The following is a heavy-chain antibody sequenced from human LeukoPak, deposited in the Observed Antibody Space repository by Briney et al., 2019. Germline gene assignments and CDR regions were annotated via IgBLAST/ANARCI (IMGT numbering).Heavy chain of an antibody. CDR1: GFTFSTYA. D-gene: IGHD6-19*01. V-gene: IGHV3-23*01. Sequence: PGGSLRLSCAASGFTFSTYAMTWVRQAPGKGLEWVSAISGSGGYTYYVDSVKGRLTISRDNSKNTLYLQMNSLRAEDTAMYYCAKGTLRYSSCYEYWGQGTPVTVSS. J-gene: IGHJ4*02. CDR2: ISGSGGYT. CDR3: AKGTLRYSSCYEY.